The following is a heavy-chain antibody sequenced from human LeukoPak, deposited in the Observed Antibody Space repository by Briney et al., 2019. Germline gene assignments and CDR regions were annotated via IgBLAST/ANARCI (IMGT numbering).Heavy chain of an antibody. D-gene: IGHD3-3*01. V-gene: IGHV4-34*01. CDR1: GGSFSGYY. CDR3: ARGRFDFWSGPFAGD. Sequence: SETLSLTCAVYGGSFSGYYWSWIRQPPGKGLEWIGEINHSGSTNYNPSLKSRVTISVDTSENQFSLKLSSVTAADTAVYYCARGRFDFWSGPFAGDWGQGTLVTVSS. CDR2: INHSGST. J-gene: IGHJ4*02.